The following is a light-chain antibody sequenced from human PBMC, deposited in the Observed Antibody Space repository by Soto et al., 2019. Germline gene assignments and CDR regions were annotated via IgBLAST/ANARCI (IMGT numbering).Light chain of an antibody. Sequence: QCSRTQPPSAAGSPGQSVTISCTGTSSDVGGYKYVSWYQQHPGKVPKLMIYEVSKRPSGVPDRFSGSKSGNTASLTISGLQAEDEADYFCCSYAGSYSYVFGTGTKVTVL. V-gene: IGLV2-8*01. J-gene: IGLJ1*01. CDR2: EVS. CDR3: CSYAGSYSYV. CDR1: SSDVGGYKY.